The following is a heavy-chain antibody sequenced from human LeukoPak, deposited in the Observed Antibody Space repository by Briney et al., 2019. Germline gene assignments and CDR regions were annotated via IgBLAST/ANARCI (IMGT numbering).Heavy chain of an antibody. D-gene: IGHD3-22*01. CDR3: AREGDSSGPDFEY. J-gene: IGHJ4*02. Sequence: GGPLRLSLPTPGSTLSNSYMNGFRQPPGKGREGVGRPRNKANSYITDYAASVKGRFTISRDDSKKSLYLQMNSLKTEDTAVYYCAREGDSSGPDFEYWGQGALVAVSS. V-gene: IGHV3-72*01. CDR1: GSTLSNSY. CDR2: PRNKANSYIT.